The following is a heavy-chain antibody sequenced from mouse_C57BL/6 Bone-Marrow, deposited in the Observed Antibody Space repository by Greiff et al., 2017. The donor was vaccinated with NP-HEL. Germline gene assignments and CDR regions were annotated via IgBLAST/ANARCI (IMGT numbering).Heavy chain of an antibody. Sequence: EVMLVESGGGLVQPGGSLKLSCAASGFTFSDYYMYWVRQTPEKRLEWVAYISNGGGSTYYPDTVKGRFTISRDNAKNTLYLQMGRLKSEDTAMYYCARRYYYGSAMDYWGQGTSVTVSS. CDR1: GFTFSDYY. CDR2: ISNGGGST. D-gene: IGHD1-1*01. V-gene: IGHV5-12*01. CDR3: ARRYYYGSAMDY. J-gene: IGHJ4*01.